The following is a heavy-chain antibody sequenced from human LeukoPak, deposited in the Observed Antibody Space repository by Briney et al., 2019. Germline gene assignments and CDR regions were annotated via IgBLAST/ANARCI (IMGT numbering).Heavy chain of an antibody. CDR2: IGNDGRDQ. CDR1: GFTFSGHA. V-gene: IGHV3-30*02. Sequence: GGSLRLSCAASGFTFSGHAMHWVRQTPGVGLEWVAIIGNDGRDQHYSESVKGRFTISRDNSKNTLFLQLNSLRPEDTALYLCARDLMWGFDYWGQGTLVTVST. CDR3: ARDLMWGFDY. J-gene: IGHJ4*02. D-gene: IGHD7-27*01.